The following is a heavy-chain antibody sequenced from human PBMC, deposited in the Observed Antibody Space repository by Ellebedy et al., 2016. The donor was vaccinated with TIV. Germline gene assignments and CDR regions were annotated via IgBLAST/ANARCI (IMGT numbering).Heavy chain of an antibody. CDR1: GFTFSSYA. J-gene: IGHJ4*02. CDR2: IKQDGSEK. CDR3: ARAPTGWLRFTWYFDY. D-gene: IGHD5-12*01. V-gene: IGHV3-7*04. Sequence: GGSLRLSXAASGFTFSSYAMSWVRQAPGKGLEWVANIKQDGSEKYYVDSVKGRFTISRDNAKNSLYLQMNSLRAEDTAVYYCARAPTGWLRFTWYFDYWGQGTLVTVSS.